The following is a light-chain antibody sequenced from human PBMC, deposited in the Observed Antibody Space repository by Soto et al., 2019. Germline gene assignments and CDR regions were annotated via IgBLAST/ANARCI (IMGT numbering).Light chain of an antibody. J-gene: IGKJ1*01. Sequence: PSTLYASVGDRVTITCRASQSITIWLAWYQQKPGKAPKLLIYDASSLKSGVPSRFSGSGSGTEFTLTISSLQPDDFATYYCQQYNSYRTFGQGTKVDI. V-gene: IGKV1-5*01. CDR3: QQYNSYRT. CDR1: QSITIW. CDR2: DAS.